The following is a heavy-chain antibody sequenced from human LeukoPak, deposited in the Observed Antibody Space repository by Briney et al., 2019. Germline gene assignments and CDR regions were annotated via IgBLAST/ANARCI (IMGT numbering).Heavy chain of an antibody. CDR2: IYYSGST. V-gene: IGHV4-39*07. CDR3: AGLTTTAWYFDL. J-gene: IGHJ2*01. Sequence: SETLSLTCTVSGGSISSSSYYWGWIRQPPGKGLEWIANIYYSGSTYYNPSLKSRVTMSLDRSKNQFSLKVSSVTAADTAVYYCAGLTTTAWYFDLWGRGTLVTVSS. D-gene: IGHD1-26*01. CDR1: GGSISSSSYY.